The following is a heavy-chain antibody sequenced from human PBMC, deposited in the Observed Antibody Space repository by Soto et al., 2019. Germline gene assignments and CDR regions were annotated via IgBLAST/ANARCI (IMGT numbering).Heavy chain of an antibody. CDR2: IYYSGST. CDR3: AGSYSSGWYIVDY. CDR1: GGSISSSSYY. D-gene: IGHD6-19*01. V-gene: IGHV4-39*01. Sequence: ETLSLTCSVSGGSISSSSYYWGWIRQPPGKGLEWIGIIYYSGSTYYNPSLKSRVTISVDTSKNQFSLKLSSVTAADTAVYYCAGSYSSGWYIVDYWGQGTLVTVSS. J-gene: IGHJ4*02.